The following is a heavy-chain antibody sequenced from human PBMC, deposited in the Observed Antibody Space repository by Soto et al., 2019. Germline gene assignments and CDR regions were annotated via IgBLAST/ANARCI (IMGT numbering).Heavy chain of an antibody. CDR3: AREVDTDTVFAFDL. CDR2: ISGSSRAG. D-gene: IGHD5-18*01. J-gene: IGHJ3*01. CDR1: GFTFSTYA. V-gene: IGHV3-48*02. Sequence: EVQLVESGGGLVQRGGSLRLSCAASGFTFSTYAMNWVRQAPGKGLEWLSYISGSSRAGYSADSVKGRFTISRDNAKNSLYLQLSSLNEEDTAIYYCAREVDTDTVFAFDLWGRGTMVTVSS.